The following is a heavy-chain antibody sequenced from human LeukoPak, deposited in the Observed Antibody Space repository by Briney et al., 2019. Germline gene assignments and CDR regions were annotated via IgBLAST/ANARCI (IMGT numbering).Heavy chain of an antibody. Sequence: GASVKVSCKASGYTFTSYGISWVRQAPGQGLEWMGWISAYNGNTNYAQKLQGRVTITRNTSISTAYMELSSLRSEDTAVYYCARDGKHQAFDIWGQGTMVTVSS. V-gene: IGHV1-18*01. CDR3: ARDGKHQAFDI. CDR1: GYTFTSYG. D-gene: IGHD2-2*01. J-gene: IGHJ3*02. CDR2: ISAYNGNT.